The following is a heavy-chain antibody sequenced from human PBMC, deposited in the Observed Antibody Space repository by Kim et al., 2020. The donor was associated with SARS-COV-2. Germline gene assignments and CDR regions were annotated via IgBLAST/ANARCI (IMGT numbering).Heavy chain of an antibody. CDR1: GGSISSGGYY. CDR3: AGVYYGSGSFYFDY. D-gene: IGHD3-10*01. J-gene: IGHJ4*01. CDR2: IYYSGST. V-gene: IGHV4-31*03. Sequence: SETLSLTCTVSGGSISSGGYYWSWIRQHPGKGLEWIGYIYYSGSTYYNPSLKSRFTISVDTSKNQFSLKLSSVTAADTAVYYCAGVYYGSGSFYFDYWGQGTLVTVSS.